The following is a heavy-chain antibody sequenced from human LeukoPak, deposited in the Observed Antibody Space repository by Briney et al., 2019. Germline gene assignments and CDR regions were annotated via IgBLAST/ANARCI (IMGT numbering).Heavy chain of an antibody. V-gene: IGHV1-69*04. CDR3: ARDPLGEFGEKTNWGKTIGEDY. D-gene: IGHD3-10*01. Sequence: GSSVKVSCKASGGTFSSYAISWVRQVPGQGLEWMGRIIPILGIANYAQKFQGRVTITADKSTSTAYMELSSLRSEDTAVYYCARDPLGEFGEKTNWGKTIGEDYWGQGTLVTVSS. CDR1: GGTFSSYA. J-gene: IGHJ4*02. CDR2: IIPILGIA.